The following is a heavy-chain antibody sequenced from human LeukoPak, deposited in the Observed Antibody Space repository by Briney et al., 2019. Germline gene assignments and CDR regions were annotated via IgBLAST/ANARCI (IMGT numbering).Heavy chain of an antibody. CDR3: ARSLRFGELLSLDY. J-gene: IGHJ4*02. D-gene: IGHD3-10*01. CDR1: GYTFTSYD. Sequence: ASVKVSCKASGYTFTSYDINWVRQATGQGLEWMGWMNPNSGNTGYAQKFQGRVTITRNTSISTAYVELSSLRSEDTAVYYCARSLRFGELLSLDYWGQGTLVTVSS. V-gene: IGHV1-8*03. CDR2: MNPNSGNT.